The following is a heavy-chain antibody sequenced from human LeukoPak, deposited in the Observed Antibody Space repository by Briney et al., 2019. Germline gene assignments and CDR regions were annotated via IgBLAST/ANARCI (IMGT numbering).Heavy chain of an antibody. CDR1: GYTFTGYY. Sequence: ASVKVSCKASGYTFTGYYMHRVRQAPGQGLEWMGWINPNSGGTNYAQKFQGRVTMTRDTSISTAYMELSRLRSDDTAVYYCARAVEMATMDDAFDIWGQGTMVTVSS. D-gene: IGHD5-12*01. J-gene: IGHJ3*02. CDR3: ARAVEMATMDDAFDI. V-gene: IGHV1-2*02. CDR2: INPNSGGT.